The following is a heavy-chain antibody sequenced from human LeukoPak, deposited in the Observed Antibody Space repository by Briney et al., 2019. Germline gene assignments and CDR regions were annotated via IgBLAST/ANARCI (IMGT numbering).Heavy chain of an antibody. CDR2: IGYTGDT. V-gene: IGHV4-31*03. CDR3: ARGYGDFRVEGRYFHS. J-gene: IGHJ4*02. Sequence: SQTLSLTCTVSGGSISSGAYYWSWVRQLPEKGLDWIGYIGYTGDTYYNPSLRSRVTISIDTSKTQFSLRLSSETAADTAVYYCARGYGDFRVEGRYFHSWGQGTLVTVSS. D-gene: IGHD4-17*01. CDR1: GGSISSGAYY.